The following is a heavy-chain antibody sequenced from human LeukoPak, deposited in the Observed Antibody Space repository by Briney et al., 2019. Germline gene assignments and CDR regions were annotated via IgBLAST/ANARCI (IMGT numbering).Heavy chain of an antibody. V-gene: IGHV1-2*06. J-gene: IGHJ4*02. CDR2: INPNSGGT. CDR1: GYTFTGYY. CDR3: ARDARYNWNDKFDY. D-gene: IGHD1-20*01. Sequence: GASVKVSCKASGYTFTGYYMHWVRQAPGQGLEWMGRINPNSGGTNYAQKFQGRVTMTRDTSISTAYMELSRLRSDDTAVYYCARDARYNWNDKFDYWGQGTLVTVSS.